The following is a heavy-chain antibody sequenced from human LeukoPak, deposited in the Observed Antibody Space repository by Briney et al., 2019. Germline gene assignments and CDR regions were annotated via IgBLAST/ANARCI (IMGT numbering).Heavy chain of an antibody. CDR3: ARAPGSYYYDSSGPWDY. V-gene: IGHV4-30-2*01. Sequence: PSETLSLTCTVSGGSISSGGYYWSWIRQPPGKGLEWIGYIYHSGSTYYNPSLKSRVTISVDRSKNQFSLKLSSVTAADTAVYYCARAPGSYYYDSSGPWDYWGQGTLVTVSS. CDR1: GGSISSGGYY. J-gene: IGHJ4*02. D-gene: IGHD3-22*01. CDR2: IYHSGST.